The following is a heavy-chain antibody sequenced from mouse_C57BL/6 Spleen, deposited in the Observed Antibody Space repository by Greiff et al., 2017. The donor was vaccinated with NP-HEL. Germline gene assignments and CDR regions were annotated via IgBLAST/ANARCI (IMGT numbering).Heavy chain of an antibody. J-gene: IGHJ3*01. D-gene: IGHD3-2*02. CDR1: GYTFTDYY. CDR3: APTAQALFAY. V-gene: IGHV1-26*01. CDR2: INPNNGGT. Sequence: VQLQQSGPELVKPGASVKISCKASGYTFTDYYMNWVKQSHGKSLEWIGDINPNNGGTSYNQKFKGKATLTVDKSSSTAYMELRSLTSEDSAVYYCAPTAQALFAYWGQGTLVTVSA.